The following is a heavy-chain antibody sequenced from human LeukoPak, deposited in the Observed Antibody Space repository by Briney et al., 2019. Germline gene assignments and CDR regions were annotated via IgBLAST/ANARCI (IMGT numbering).Heavy chain of an antibody. CDR1: EFSLTTTGVG. CDR2: IYWNDDK. Sequence: SGPTLVNPTQTLTLTCTFSEFSLTTTGVGVGWIRQPPGKALEWLALIYWNDDKRYSPSLKSRLTITKDTAKNQVVLTMTNMDPVDTATYYCARRREMATLVYAFDIWGQGTMFTVSS. V-gene: IGHV2-5*01. J-gene: IGHJ3*02. CDR3: ARRREMATLVYAFDI. D-gene: IGHD5-24*01.